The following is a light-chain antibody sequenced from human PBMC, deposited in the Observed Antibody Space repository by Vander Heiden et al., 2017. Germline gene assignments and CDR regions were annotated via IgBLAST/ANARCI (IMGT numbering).Light chain of an antibody. J-gene: IGLJ2*01. CDR2: KDS. CDR1: ALPKQY. CDR3: QSADSSGADVV. Sequence: SYELTQPPSVSVSPGQTARTTCSGDALPKQYAFWYQQKPSQAPVLVMYKDSERSSGIPDRFSGSSSGTTVTLTISGVQAEDEADYYCQSADSSGADVVFGGGTKLTVL. V-gene: IGLV3-25*03.